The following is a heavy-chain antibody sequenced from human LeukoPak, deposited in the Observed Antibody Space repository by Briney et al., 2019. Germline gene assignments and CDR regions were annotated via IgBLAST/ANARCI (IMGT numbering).Heavy chain of an antibody. CDR1: GYTFTGYY. D-gene: IGHD3-16*01. CDR3: ARSKGVRGGWYNWFGP. J-gene: IGHJ5*02. Sequence: EASVKVSCKASGYTFTGYYMHWVRQAPGQGLEWMGWINPNSGGTNYAQKFQGRVTMTRDTSISTAYMELSRLRSDDTAVYYCARSKGVRGGWYNWFGPWGQGTLVTVSS. CDR2: INPNSGGT. V-gene: IGHV1-2*02.